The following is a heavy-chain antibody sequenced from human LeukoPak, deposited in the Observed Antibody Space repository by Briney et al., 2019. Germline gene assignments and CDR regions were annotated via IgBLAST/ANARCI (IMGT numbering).Heavy chain of an antibody. Sequence: ASVKVSCKASGYTFTSYYMHWVRQAPGQGLEWMGIINPSGGSTSYAQKFQGRVTMTTDTSTSTAYMELRSLRSDDTAVYYCARRYVDTAMVTDRSSYYYYGMDVWGQGTTVTVSS. CDR2: INPSGGST. CDR3: ARRYVDTAMVTDRSSYYYYGMDV. J-gene: IGHJ6*02. D-gene: IGHD5-18*01. V-gene: IGHV1-46*01. CDR1: GYTFTSYY.